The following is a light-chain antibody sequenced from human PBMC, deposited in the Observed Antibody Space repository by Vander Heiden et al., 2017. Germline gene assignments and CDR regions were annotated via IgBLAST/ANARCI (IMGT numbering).Light chain of an antibody. J-gene: IGKJ5*01. Sequence: DIVLTQSPATLSLSPGERATLSCRASQNVNSNFLAWYQQKPGQAPRLLISGTSTRATGVPARFSGGGSGTDFTLTVNRLESEDCAVYFCQQYGTSPVTFGQGTRLELK. CDR3: QQYGTSPVT. CDR1: QNVNSNF. V-gene: IGKV3-20*01. CDR2: GTS.